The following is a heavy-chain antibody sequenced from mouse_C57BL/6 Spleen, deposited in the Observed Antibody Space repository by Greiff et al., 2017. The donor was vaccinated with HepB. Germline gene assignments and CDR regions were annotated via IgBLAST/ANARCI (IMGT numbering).Heavy chain of an antibody. V-gene: IGHV5-17*01. Sequence: EVKVVESGGGLVKPGGSLKLSCAASGFTFSDYGMHWVRQAPEKGLEWVAYISSGSSTIYYADTVKGRFTISRDNAKNTLFLQMTSLRSEDTAMYYCASLNWDRGAMDYWGQGTSVTVSS. CDR2: ISSGSSTI. D-gene: IGHD4-1*01. J-gene: IGHJ4*01. CDR1: GFTFSDYG. CDR3: ASLNWDRGAMDY.